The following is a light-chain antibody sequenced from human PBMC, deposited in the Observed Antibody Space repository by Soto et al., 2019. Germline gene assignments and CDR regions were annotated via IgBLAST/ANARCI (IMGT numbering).Light chain of an antibody. Sequence: DIQMTQSPSSLSASVGDRVTITFRASQSISNYLNWYQQTPGKAPKLLISAASSLQTGVPSRFSGSGSGTDFTLTISSLQPEDFATYYCQQSQSQHRRFGGGDKV. J-gene: IGKJ4*01. CDR2: AAS. V-gene: IGKV1-39*01. CDR1: QSISNY. CDR3: QQSQSQHRR.